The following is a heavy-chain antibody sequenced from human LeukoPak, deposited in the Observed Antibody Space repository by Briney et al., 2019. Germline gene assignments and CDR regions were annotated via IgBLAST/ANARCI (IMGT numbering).Heavy chain of an antibody. J-gene: IGHJ4*02. CDR1: GGPISSGGYY. D-gene: IGHD1-26*01. Sequence: SETLSLTCTVSGGPISSGGYYWSWIRQHPGKGLEWIGYIYYSGSTYYNPSLKSRVTISVDTSKNQFSLKLSSVTAADTAVYYCARAEGATSSGDFDYWGQGTLVTVSS. CDR2: IYYSGST. CDR3: ARAEGATSSGDFDY. V-gene: IGHV4-31*03.